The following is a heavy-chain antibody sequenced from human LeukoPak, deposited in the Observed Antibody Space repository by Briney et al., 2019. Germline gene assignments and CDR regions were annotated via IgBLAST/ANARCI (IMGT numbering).Heavy chain of an antibody. D-gene: IGHD2-8*01. CDR3: ARDVGYCTNGVCYHYFDY. Sequence: PGGSLRLSCAASGFTFDDYGMSWVRQAPGKGLEWVSGINWNGGSTGYADSVKGRFTISRDNAKNSLYLQMNSLRAEDTALYYCARDVGYCTNGVCYHYFDYWGQGTLVTVSS. CDR2: INWNGGST. J-gene: IGHJ4*02. V-gene: IGHV3-20*04. CDR1: GFTFDDYG.